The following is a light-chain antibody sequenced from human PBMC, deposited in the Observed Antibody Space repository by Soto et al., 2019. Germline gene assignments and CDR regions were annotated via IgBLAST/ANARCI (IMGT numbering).Light chain of an antibody. Sequence: QSVLAQPPSASGTPGQRVSISCSGSSSNIGRDAVCWYQQLPGTAPKLLIYGSDQRPSGVPDRFSGSKSGTSASLAISGLRADDEADYYCAAWDGSLTGYVFGTGTMLTVL. J-gene: IGLJ1*01. CDR3: AAWDGSLTGYV. CDR1: SSNIGRDA. CDR2: GSD. V-gene: IGLV1-47*01.